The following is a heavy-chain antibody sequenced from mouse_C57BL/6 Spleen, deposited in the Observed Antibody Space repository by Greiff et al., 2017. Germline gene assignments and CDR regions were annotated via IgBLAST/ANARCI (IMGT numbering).Heavy chain of an antibody. Sequence: QVQLKQPGAELVRPGSSVKLSCKASGYTFTSYWMHWVKQRPIQGLEWIGNIDPSDSETHSNQKFKDKATLTVAKSSSTAYMQLSSLTSEDSAVYYCARGNSLFDYWGQGTTLTVSS. V-gene: IGHV1-52*01. J-gene: IGHJ2*01. CDR2: IDPSDSET. CDR3: ARGNSLFDY. CDR1: GYTFTSYW.